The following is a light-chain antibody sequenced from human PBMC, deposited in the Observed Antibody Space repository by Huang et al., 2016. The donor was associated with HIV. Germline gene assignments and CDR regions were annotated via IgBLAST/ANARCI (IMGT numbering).Light chain of an antibody. V-gene: IGKV1-39*01. CDR1: QSVTRF. CDR3: QQSYSVPYT. CDR2: TAS. Sequence: DIQMTQSPSSLSASIGNRVTITCRASQSVTRFLNWYQQKPGKARKLLIYTASYLQSGVPSRFSGSGSGTDFTLTINSRQPDDFAKYYGQQSYSVPYTFGQGTKLEIK. J-gene: IGKJ2*01.